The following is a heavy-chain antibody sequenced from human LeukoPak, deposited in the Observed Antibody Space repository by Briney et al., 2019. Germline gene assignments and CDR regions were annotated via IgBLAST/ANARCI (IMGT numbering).Heavy chain of an antibody. D-gene: IGHD6-13*01. J-gene: IGHJ4*02. Sequence: GGSLRLSCAASGFTFSSHAMSWVRQAPGKGLEWVSAISGSGGSTYYADSVKGRFTISRDNSKNTLYLQMNSLRAEDTAVYYCAKDLLKYSSSWYLPDYWGQGTLVTVSS. CDR1: GFTFSSHA. CDR2: ISGSGGST. CDR3: AKDLLKYSSSWYLPDY. V-gene: IGHV3-23*01.